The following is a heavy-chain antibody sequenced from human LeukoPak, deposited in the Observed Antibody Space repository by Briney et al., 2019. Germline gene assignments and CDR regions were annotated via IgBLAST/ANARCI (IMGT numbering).Heavy chain of an antibody. CDR1: GFTFGDYP. Sequence: GGSLRLSCTASGFTFGDYPMSWVRQAPGKGLEWVGLIRSKAYGATTEYAASVKGRFTISRDDSKSIAYLLMNSLKTEDTAVYYCTRVPIHYGSLTWCDHWGQGTRVTVSS. J-gene: IGHJ5*02. CDR3: TRVPIHYGSLTWCDH. D-gene: IGHD4-17*01. CDR2: IRSKAYGATT. V-gene: IGHV3-49*04.